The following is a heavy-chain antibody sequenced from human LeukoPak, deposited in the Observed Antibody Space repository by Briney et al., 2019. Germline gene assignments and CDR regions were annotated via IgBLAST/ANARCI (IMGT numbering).Heavy chain of an antibody. V-gene: IGHV4-59*02. Sequence: SETLSLTCTVSGGSVKIYYWNWIRQSPEKGLEWIGYIYSSGGAKYNPSLKNRVTISVDTSRNQFSLNLTSVTAADTAVYFCARAVPVTMTDPFDRWGQGTMVTVSS. CDR2: IYSSGGA. CDR3: ARAVPVTMTDPFDR. CDR1: GGSVKIYY. D-gene: IGHD3-22*01. J-gene: IGHJ3*01.